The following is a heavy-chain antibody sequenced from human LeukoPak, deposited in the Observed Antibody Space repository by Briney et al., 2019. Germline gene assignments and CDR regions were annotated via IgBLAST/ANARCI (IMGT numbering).Heavy chain of an antibody. D-gene: IGHD6-13*01. Sequence: GGSLRLSCTASGFTFSSYDMHWVRQAPGKGLEWVAVISYDGTNEYSVDSVKGRFTFSRDNSKNTLYLQVHTLRPEDTAVYYCARVSSTWSNFDNWGQGTLVTVSS. CDR1: GFTFSSYD. CDR2: ISYDGTNE. J-gene: IGHJ4*02. V-gene: IGHV3-30*03. CDR3: ARVSSTWSNFDN.